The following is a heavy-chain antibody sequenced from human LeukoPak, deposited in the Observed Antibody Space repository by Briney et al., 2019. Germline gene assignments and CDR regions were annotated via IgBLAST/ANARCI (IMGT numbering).Heavy chain of an antibody. CDR3: ATLGYYDILTGYYKVRNYYYGMDV. Sequence: GESSKFSCKGSGYSFTSYWIGWVRQMPGKGLEWMGIIYPGDSDTRYSPSFQGQVTISADKSISTAYLQWSSLKASDTAMYYCATLGYYDILTGYYKVRNYYYGMDVWGQGTTVTVSS. V-gene: IGHV5-51*01. J-gene: IGHJ6*02. CDR1: GYSFTSYW. CDR2: IYPGDSDT. D-gene: IGHD3-9*01.